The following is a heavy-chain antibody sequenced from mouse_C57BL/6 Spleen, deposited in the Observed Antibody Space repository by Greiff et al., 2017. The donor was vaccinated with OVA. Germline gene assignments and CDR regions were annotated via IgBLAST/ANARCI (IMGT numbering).Heavy chain of an antibody. Sequence: VQLQQSGAELVRPGASVTLSCKASGYTFTDYEMHWVKQTPVHGLEWIGAIDPETGGTAYNQKFKGKAILTADKSSSTAYMELRSLTSEDSAVYYCTRSPYDYDVPFDYWGQGTTLTVSS. D-gene: IGHD2-4*01. CDR1: GYTFTDYE. V-gene: IGHV1-15*01. J-gene: IGHJ2*01. CDR2: IDPETGGT. CDR3: TRSPYDYDVPFDY.